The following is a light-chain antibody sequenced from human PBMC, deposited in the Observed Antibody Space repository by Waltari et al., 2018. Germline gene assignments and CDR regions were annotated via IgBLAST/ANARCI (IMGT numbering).Light chain of an antibody. Sequence: QSVLTQPPSASGTPGQRVTISCSGGSSNIGSNTVNWYQHLPGTAPKLLLYSNYQRPSGVPDRFAGSKSDTSASLAISGLQSEDEADYYCAAWDDSRNGRVVFGGGTKLTVL. CDR3: AAWDDSRNGRVV. CDR1: SSNIGSNT. CDR2: SNY. J-gene: IGLJ2*01. V-gene: IGLV1-44*01.